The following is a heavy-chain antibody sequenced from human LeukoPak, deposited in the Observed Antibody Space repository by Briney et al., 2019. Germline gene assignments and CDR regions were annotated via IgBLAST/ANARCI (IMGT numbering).Heavy chain of an antibody. J-gene: IGHJ3*02. CDR3: TTRRELLRGAFDI. V-gene: IGHV3-15*01. Sequence: GGSLRLSCAASGFTFSNAWMSWVRQAPGKGLEWVGRIKSKTDGGTTDYAAPVKGRFTISRDDSKNTLYLQMNSLKTEDTAVYYCTTRRELLRGAFDIWGQGTMVTVSS. CDR1: GFTFSNAW. D-gene: IGHD1-26*01. CDR2: IKSKTDGGTT.